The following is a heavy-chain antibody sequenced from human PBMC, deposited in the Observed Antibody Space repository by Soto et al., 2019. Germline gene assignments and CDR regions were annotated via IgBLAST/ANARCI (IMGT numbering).Heavy chain of an antibody. D-gene: IGHD1-26*01. Sequence: QVQLQESGPGLVKPSQTLSLTCTVSGGSISSGGYYWSWIRQHPGKGLEWIGYIYYSGSTYYNPSLKXLVSIXXDTSKNQFSLKLSSVTAADTAVYYCARDGKYYFDYWGQGTLVTVSS. CDR1: GGSISSGGYY. CDR2: IYYSGST. V-gene: IGHV4-31*01. CDR3: ARDGKYYFDY. J-gene: IGHJ4*02.